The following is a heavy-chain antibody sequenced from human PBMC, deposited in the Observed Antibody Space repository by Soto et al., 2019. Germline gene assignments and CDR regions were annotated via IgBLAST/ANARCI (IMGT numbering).Heavy chain of an antibody. CDR3: VHGTLGSYGHVYFDY. CDR2: IYWDDDK. J-gene: IGHJ4*02. V-gene: IGHV2-5*02. CDR1: GFSVSSNGAR. Sequence: QITLKESGPPLVKPTQTLTLTCSLSGFSVSSNGARVGWIRQPPGKALEWLALIYWDDDKKYNPSLKSRLTITKDTSENQVVLTLTDVDPADTATYYCVHGTLGSYGHVYFDYWGQGPLVTVSS. D-gene: IGHD5-18*01.